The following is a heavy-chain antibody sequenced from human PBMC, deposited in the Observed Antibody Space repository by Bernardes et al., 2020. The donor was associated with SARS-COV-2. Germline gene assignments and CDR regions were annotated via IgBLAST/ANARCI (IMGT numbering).Heavy chain of an antibody. CDR1: GFTFDDYA. CDR3: AKLVDYGDYGNFDY. Sequence: GGSLRLSCAASGFTFDDYAMHWVRQAPGKGLEWVSGISWNSGSIGYADSVKGRFTISRDNAKNSLYLQMNSLRAEDTALYYCAKLVDYGDYGNFDYWGQGTLVTVSS. CDR2: ISWNSGSI. V-gene: IGHV3-9*01. J-gene: IGHJ4*02. D-gene: IGHD4-17*01.